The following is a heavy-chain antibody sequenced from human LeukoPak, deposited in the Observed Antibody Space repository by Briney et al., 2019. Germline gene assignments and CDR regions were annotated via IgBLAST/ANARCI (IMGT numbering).Heavy chain of an antibody. CDR3: AKDGLSFVDY. CDR1: GFTFRSYG. Sequence: GGSLRLSCAVSGFTFRSYGMHWVRQAPGKGLEWVAVIWYDGSTKYYADSVKGRFTISRDITKNTLYLQMNSLRAEDTAVYYCAKDGLSFVDYWGQGTLVTVSS. CDR2: IWYDGSTK. V-gene: IGHV3-33*06. J-gene: IGHJ4*02.